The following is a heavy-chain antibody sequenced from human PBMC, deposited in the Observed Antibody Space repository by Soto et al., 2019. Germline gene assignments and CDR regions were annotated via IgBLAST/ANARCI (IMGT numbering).Heavy chain of an antibody. V-gene: IGHV1-18*04. J-gene: IGHJ4*02. D-gene: IGHD3-3*01. Sequence: QVQLVQSGAEVKKPGASVTVSCKASGYTFSRHGISWVRQAPGQGLEWMAWSGNTNYAQKFQGRLTLTTNPSTRTAYMELRSLGSDDTAGYYCAGGADDFSSGYYYEYWGQGTLVTVSS. CDR1: GYTFSRHG. CDR3: AGGADDFSSGYYYEY. CDR2: SGNT.